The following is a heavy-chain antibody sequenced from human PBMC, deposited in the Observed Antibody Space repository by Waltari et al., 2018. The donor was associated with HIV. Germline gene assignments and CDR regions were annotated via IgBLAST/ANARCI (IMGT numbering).Heavy chain of an antibody. CDR3: ARGIFGGNPGY. CDR1: GGSITSYI. Sequence: QLQLRESGPGLVKPLETVALNCSVSGGSITSYIWIWYRPPPAKGLEWIGYIHSTGSTNYSPSLKSRVTISVDTSKTFFSLQLNSVTAADTAIYYCARGIFGGNPGYWGRGTLITVSS. V-gene: IGHV4-59*01. D-gene: IGHD2-15*01. CDR2: IHSTGST. J-gene: IGHJ4*02.